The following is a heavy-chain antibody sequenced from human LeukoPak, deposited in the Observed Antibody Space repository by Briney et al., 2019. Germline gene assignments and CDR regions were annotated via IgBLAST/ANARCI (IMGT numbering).Heavy chain of an antibody. CDR1: GDSISSYY. J-gene: IGHJ5*02. D-gene: IGHD6-13*01. CDR2: IYTSGST. CDR3: ARDKAGYSSSWYDNWFDP. V-gene: IGHV4-4*07. Sequence: SETLSLTCTVSGDSISSYYWSWIRQPAGKGLEWIGRIYTSGSTNYNPSLKSRVTMSVDTSKNQFSLKLSSVTAADTAVYYCARDKAGYSSSWYDNWFDPWGQGTLVTVSS.